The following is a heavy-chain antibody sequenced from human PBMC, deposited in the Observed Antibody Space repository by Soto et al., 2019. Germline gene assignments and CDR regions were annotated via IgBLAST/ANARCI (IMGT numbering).Heavy chain of an antibody. CDR1: GDSVSTNSAT. V-gene: IGHV6-1*01. CDR2: TYYRSKWYN. Sequence: SQTLSPTCAIPGDSVSTNSATWDWFRQSPSRGLEWLGRTYYRSKWYNDYAVSVKGRITINPDTSNNQLSLQLNSVTPDDTAVDYCARLIGNSWLESWGQGTLVTVTP. J-gene: IGHJ5*01. D-gene: IGHD2-8*01. CDR3: ARLIGNSWLES.